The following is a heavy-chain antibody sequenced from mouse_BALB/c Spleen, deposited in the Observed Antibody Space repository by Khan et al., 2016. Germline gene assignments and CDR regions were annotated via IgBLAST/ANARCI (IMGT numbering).Heavy chain of an antibody. D-gene: IGHD1-1*01. CDR3: ASSGYGSSPFAY. CDR2: FTPSSGYT. CDR1: GYTFTSYT. V-gene: IGHV1-4*02. Sequence: QVQLKESAAELARPGASVKMSCKASGYTFTSYTMHWVKQRPGQGLDWIGYFTPSSGYTAYNQKFKDKTTLTADKSSSTAYMQLTSLTSEDSAVYYCASSGYGSSPFAYWGQGTLVTVSA. J-gene: IGHJ3*01.